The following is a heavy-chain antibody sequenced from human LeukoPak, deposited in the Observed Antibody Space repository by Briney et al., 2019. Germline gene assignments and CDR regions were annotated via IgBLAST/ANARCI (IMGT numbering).Heavy chain of an antibody. CDR3: ARARDYGGDSGAFDI. J-gene: IGHJ3*02. CDR2: IYHSGST. CDR1: GGSISSGGYY. D-gene: IGHD4-23*01. V-gene: IGHV4-30-2*01. Sequence: PSETLSLTCTVSGGSISSGGYYWSWIRQPPGKGLEWIGYIYHSGSTYYNPSLKSRVTISVDRSKNQFSLKLSSVTAADTAVYYCARARDYGGDSGAFDIWGQGTMVTVSS.